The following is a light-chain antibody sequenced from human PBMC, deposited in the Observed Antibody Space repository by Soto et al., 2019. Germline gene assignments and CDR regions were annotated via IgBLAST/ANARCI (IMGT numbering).Light chain of an antibody. Sequence: DIQMTQSPSTLSGSVGDRVTITCRASQTISSWLAWYQQKPGKAPKLLIYKASTLKSGVPSRFSGSGSGTEFLLTISSQQHDDFATYYCQHYNCYSEAFGQGTKVELK. V-gene: IGKV1-5*03. CDR1: QTISSW. CDR3: QHYNCYSEA. CDR2: KAS. J-gene: IGKJ1*01.